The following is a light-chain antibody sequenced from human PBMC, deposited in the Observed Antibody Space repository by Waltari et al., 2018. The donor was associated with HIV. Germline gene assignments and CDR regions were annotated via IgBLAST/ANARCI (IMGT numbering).Light chain of an antibody. CDR1: NSNIGHGLV. J-gene: IGLJ3*02. CDR3: QSYDSSLSGLWV. CDR2: GDT. Sequence: SVLTQPPSVSAAPAQWVSISRNGNNSNIGHGLVISWYRHSPVTAHKLVIYGDTIRPSGVPGRFSGSRSGNSVTLDITGLRAEDEGDYFCQSYDSSLSGLWVFGAGTRLTVL. V-gene: IGLV1-40*01.